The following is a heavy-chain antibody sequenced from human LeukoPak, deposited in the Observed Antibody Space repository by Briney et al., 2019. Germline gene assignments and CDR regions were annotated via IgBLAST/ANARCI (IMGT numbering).Heavy chain of an antibody. D-gene: IGHD5-24*01. J-gene: IGHJ4*02. CDR2: INHSGST. CDR3: ARGRLPKDGYQALGAVDFDY. Sequence: SETLSLTCAVYGGFFSGYYWSWIRQPPGKGLEWIGEINHSGSTNYNPSLKSRVTISVDTSKNQFSLKLSSVTAADTAVYYCARGRLPKDGYQALGAVDFDYWGQGTLVTVSS. V-gene: IGHV4-34*01. CDR1: GGFFSGYY.